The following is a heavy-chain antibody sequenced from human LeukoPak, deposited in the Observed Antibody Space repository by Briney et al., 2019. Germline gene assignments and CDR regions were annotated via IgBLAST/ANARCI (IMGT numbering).Heavy chain of an antibody. Sequence: SETLSLTCTVSGGSISSGGYYWSWIRQHPGKGLEWIGYIYHSGRSYSNPSLKSRVTISVDTSKNQFSLKLSSATAADTAVYYCARAAKKTRDETDGGTADYWGQGTLVTVSS. J-gene: IGHJ4*02. V-gene: IGHV4-31*03. CDR3: ARAAKKTRDETDGGTADY. D-gene: IGHD1-1*01. CDR1: GGSISSGGYY. CDR2: IYHSGRS.